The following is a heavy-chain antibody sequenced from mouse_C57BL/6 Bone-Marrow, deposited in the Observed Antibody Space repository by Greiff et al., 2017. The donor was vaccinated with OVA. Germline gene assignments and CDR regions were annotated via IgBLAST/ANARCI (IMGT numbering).Heavy chain of an antibody. V-gene: IGHV5-12*01. D-gene: IGHD6-1*01. CDR2: ISNGGGST. J-gene: IGHJ3*01. Sequence: VESGGGLVQPGGSLKLSCAASGFTFSDYYMYWVRQTPEKRLEWVAYISNGGGSTYYPDTVKGRFTISRDNAKNTLYLQMSRLKSEDTAMYYCARHAPQGAYWGQGTLVTVSA. CDR3: ARHAPQGAY. CDR1: GFTFSDYY.